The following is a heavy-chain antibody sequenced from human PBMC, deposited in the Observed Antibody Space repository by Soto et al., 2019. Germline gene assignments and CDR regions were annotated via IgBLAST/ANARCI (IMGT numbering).Heavy chain of an antibody. CDR1: GFTFRWFG. CDR3: AKGEVRGIIPSYFDD. D-gene: IGHD3-10*01. J-gene: IGHJ4*02. V-gene: IGHV3-30*18. Sequence: PGGALRLSCAGSGFTFRWFGMNWVRQAPGKGLEWVARISNDGSNEYYVDSVKGRFTISRDNSKNTLYLQMDSLRAEDTAVYYCAKGEVRGIIPSYFDDWGLGTLVTVSS. CDR2: ISNDGSNE.